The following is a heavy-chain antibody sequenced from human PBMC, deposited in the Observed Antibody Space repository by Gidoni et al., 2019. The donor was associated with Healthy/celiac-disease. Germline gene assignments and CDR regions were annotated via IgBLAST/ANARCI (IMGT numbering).Heavy chain of an antibody. V-gene: IGHV3-23*01. Sequence: GRFTISRDNSKNTLYLQMNSLRAEDTAVYYCAKDRRAAAGPLAHAFDIWGQGTMVTVSS. CDR3: AKDRRAAAGPLAHAFDI. J-gene: IGHJ3*02. D-gene: IGHD6-13*01.